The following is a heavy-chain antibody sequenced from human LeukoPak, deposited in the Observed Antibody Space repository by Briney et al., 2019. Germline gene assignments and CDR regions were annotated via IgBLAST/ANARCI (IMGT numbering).Heavy chain of an antibody. D-gene: IGHD2-21*01. CDR1: GYTFTRYY. V-gene: IGHV1-2*02. J-gene: IGHJ6*03. CDR3: ARGGTPSYYYYMDV. Sequence: GASVKVSCKASGYTFTRYYMNWVRQAPGQGLEWMGWINPNSGGTNYAQKFQGRVTMTRDTSISTAYMELSRLRSDDTAVYYCARGGTPSYYYYMDVWGKGTTVTVSS. CDR2: INPNSGGT.